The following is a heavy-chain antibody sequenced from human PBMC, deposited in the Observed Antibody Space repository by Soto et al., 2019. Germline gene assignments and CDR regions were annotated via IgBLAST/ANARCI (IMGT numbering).Heavy chain of an antibody. CDR2: ISSSGSTI. CDR1: GFTFSSYE. CDR3: ARMNGVVVYYYYYGMDV. J-gene: IGHJ6*02. Sequence: PGGSLRLSCAASGFTFSSYEMNWVRQAPGKGLEWVSYISSSGSTIYYADSVKGRFTISRDNAKNSLYLQMNSLRAEDTAVYYCARMNGVVVYYYYYGMDVWGQGTTVTVSS. V-gene: IGHV3-48*03. D-gene: IGHD2-15*01.